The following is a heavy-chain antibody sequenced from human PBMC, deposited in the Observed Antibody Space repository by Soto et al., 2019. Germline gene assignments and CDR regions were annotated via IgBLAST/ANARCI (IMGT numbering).Heavy chain of an antibody. J-gene: IGHJ4*02. Sequence: ASVKVSCKASGGFNNYAVSWVRQAPGQGLEWMGVTIPELGTSNYAQRFQGRVTITVDKATNTAYLNLTTLTSEDTAIYFCARTSMTRIDYWGQGTLVTVS. CDR1: GGFNNYA. CDR2: TIPELGTS. V-gene: IGHV1-69*10. D-gene: IGHD4-17*01. CDR3: ARTSMTRIDY.